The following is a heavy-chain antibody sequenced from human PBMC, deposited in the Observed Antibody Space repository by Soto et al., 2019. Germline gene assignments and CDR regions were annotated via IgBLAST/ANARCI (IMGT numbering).Heavy chain of an antibody. J-gene: IGHJ5*02. CDR1: GGSISTAYW. Sequence: SETLSLTCAVSGGSISTAYWWTWIRQSPGKGPEWIGQIYHDGTTDFNPSLQSRVSISVDVSENLFSLNLTSVTAADTAIYYCARDSRRQGWFDPWGQGALVTVSS. CDR2: IYHDGTT. CDR3: ARDSRRQGWFDP. V-gene: IGHV4-4*02.